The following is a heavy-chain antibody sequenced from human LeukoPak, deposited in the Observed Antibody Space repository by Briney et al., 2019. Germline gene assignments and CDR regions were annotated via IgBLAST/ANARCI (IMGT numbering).Heavy chain of an antibody. D-gene: IGHD6-13*01. V-gene: IGHV7-4-1*02. CDR2: INTNSGNP. J-gene: IGHJ4*02. CDR3: AKDVRRLGIASSGFDY. CDR1: GFTLTNYA. Sequence: ASVKVSCTASGFTLTNYAMNWVRQAPGQGLEWMGWINTNSGNPTYAQGFTGRFVFSVEGSVSTTYLQISSLKAEDTAVYYCAKDVRRLGIASSGFDYWGQGSLVTVSS.